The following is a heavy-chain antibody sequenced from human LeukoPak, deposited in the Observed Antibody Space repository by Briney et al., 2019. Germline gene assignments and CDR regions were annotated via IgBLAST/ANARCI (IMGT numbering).Heavy chain of an antibody. J-gene: IGHJ5*02. Sequence: GASVKVSCKASGYTFTGYYMHWVRQAPGQGLEWMGWINPNSGGTNYAQKFQGRVTMTRDTSISTAYMELSRLRSDDTAVYYCARATQYCSGGSCYDTWFDPWGQGTLVTVSS. CDR2: INPNSGGT. CDR1: GYTFTGYY. CDR3: ARATQYCSGGSCYDTWFDP. V-gene: IGHV1-2*02. D-gene: IGHD2-15*01.